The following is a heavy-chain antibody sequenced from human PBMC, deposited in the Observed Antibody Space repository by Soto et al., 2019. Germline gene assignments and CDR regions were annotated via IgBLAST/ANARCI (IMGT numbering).Heavy chain of an antibody. Sequence: PGGSLRLSCAASGFTFSSYAMSWVRQAPGKGLEWVSAISGSGGSTYYADSVKGRFTISGDNSKNTLYLQMNSLRAEDTAVYYCAKVPTSYSSSWYGVTYYFDYWGQGTLVTVSS. D-gene: IGHD6-13*01. CDR1: GFTFSSYA. J-gene: IGHJ4*02. CDR2: ISGSGGST. V-gene: IGHV3-23*01. CDR3: AKVPTSYSSSWYGVTYYFDY.